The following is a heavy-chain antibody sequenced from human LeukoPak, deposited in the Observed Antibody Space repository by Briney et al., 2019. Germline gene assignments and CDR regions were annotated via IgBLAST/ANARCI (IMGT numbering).Heavy chain of an antibody. CDR2: IYSGGST. D-gene: IGHD6-13*01. CDR1: GFTVSSNY. Sequence: GGSLRLSCAASGFTVSSNYMSWVCQAPGKGLEWVSVIYSGGSTYYADSVKGRFTISRDNSKNTLYLQMNSLRAEDTAVYYCARGEYSSSPFDYWGQGTLVTVSS. V-gene: IGHV3-66*02. J-gene: IGHJ4*02. CDR3: ARGEYSSSPFDY.